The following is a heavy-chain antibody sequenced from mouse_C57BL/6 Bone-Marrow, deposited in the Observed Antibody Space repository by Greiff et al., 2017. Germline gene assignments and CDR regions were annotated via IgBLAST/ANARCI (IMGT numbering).Heavy chain of an antibody. Sequence: LVESGAELVKPGASVKISCKASGYAFSSYWMNWVKQRPGKGLEWIGQIYPGDGDTNYNGKFKGKATLTADKSSSTAYMQLSSLTSEDSAVYFCASGYYGSSYGWYFDVWGTGTTVTVSS. D-gene: IGHD1-1*01. CDR3: ASGYYGSSYGWYFDV. CDR1: GYAFSSYW. J-gene: IGHJ1*03. V-gene: IGHV1-80*01. CDR2: IYPGDGDT.